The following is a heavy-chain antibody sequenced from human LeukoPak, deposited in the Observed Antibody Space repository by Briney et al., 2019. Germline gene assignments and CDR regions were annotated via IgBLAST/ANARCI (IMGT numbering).Heavy chain of an antibody. CDR3: ARQYYYDSTLSGMDV. CDR2: ISSSGSTI. J-gene: IGHJ6*02. V-gene: IGHV3-11*01. D-gene: IGHD3-22*01. CDR1: GFTFSDCY. Sequence: GGSLRLSCAASGFTFSDCYMSWIRQAPGKGLEWVSYISSSGSTIYYADSVKGRFTISRDNAKNSLYLQMNSLRAEDTAVYYCARQYYYDSTLSGMDVWGQGTTVTVSS.